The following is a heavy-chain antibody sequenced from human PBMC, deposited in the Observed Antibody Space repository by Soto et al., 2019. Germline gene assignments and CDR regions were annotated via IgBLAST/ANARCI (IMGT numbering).Heavy chain of an antibody. J-gene: IGHJ4*02. CDR3: ARGGTVTSYYFDY. Sequence: QVQLVQSGAGVKKPGASVKVSCKASGYTFTSYAMHWVRQAPGQRLEWMGWINAGNGNTKYSQKFQGRVTITRDTSASTAYMELSSLRSEDTAVCYCARGGTVTSYYFDYWGQGTLVTVSS. CDR1: GYTFTSYA. D-gene: IGHD4-17*01. CDR2: INAGNGNT. V-gene: IGHV1-3*01.